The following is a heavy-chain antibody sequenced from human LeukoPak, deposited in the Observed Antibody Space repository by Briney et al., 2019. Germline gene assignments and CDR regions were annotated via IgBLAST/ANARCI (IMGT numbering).Heavy chain of an antibody. Sequence: PSETLSLTCTVSGGSISSSSYYWGWIRQPPGKGLEWIGSIYYSGSTYYNPSLKSRVTISVDTSKNQFSLKLSSVTAADTAVYYCARLVDSGSCYAFDIWGQGTMVTVSS. V-gene: IGHV4-39*01. CDR2: IYYSGST. CDR1: GGSISSSSYY. J-gene: IGHJ3*02. CDR3: ARLVDSGSCYAFDI. D-gene: IGHD1-26*01.